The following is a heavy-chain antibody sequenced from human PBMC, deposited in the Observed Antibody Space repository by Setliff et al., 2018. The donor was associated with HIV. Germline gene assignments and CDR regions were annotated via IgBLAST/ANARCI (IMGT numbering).Heavy chain of an antibody. CDR2: IYTSGST. D-gene: IGHD6-19*01. CDR1: GGPIGITYY. V-gene: IGHV4-4*09. Sequence: SCTVSGGPIGITYYWDWLRQPPGKGLEWIGYIYTSGSTNYNPSLKSRVTMSVDTSKNQFSLKLSSVTAADTAVYYCARVRVAGTELDYWGQGTLVTVSS. CDR3: ARVRVAGTELDY. J-gene: IGHJ4*02.